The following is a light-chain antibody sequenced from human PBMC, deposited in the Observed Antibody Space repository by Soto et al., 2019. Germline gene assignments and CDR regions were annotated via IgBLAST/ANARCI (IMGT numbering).Light chain of an antibody. Sequence: EIVMTQSTATLSVSPGERATLSCRASQSVSSNLAWYQQKPGQAPRLLIYVASTRATGIPARFSGSGSGTEFTLTISSLQSEDFAVYYCQQYNNWWTFGQGTKVEIK. J-gene: IGKJ1*01. CDR1: QSVSSN. CDR3: QQYNNWWT. V-gene: IGKV3-15*01. CDR2: VAS.